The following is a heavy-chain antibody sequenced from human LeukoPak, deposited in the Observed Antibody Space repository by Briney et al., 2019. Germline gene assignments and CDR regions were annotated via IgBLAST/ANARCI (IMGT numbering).Heavy chain of an antibody. Sequence: ASVKVSCKASGYTFAGYYMHWVRQAPGQGLEWMGWINPNSGGTNYAQKFQGRVTMTRDTSISTAYMELSRLRSDDTAVYYCASPAVAGTVVNYYFDYWGQGTLVTVSS. CDR1: GYTFAGYY. D-gene: IGHD6-19*01. V-gene: IGHV1-2*02. CDR3: ASPAVAGTVVNYYFDY. CDR2: INPNSGGT. J-gene: IGHJ4*02.